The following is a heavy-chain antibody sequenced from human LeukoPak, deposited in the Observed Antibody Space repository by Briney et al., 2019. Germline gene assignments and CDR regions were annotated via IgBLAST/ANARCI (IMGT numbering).Heavy chain of an antibody. Sequence: ASVKVSCTASGYTFTGYYMHWVRQAPGQGLEWMGWINPNSGGTNYAQKFQGRVTMTRDTSISTAYMELSRLRSDDTAVYYCARGVGSSSWYDYYYGMDVWGQGTTVTVSS. CDR1: GYTFTGYY. J-gene: IGHJ6*02. CDR2: INPNSGGT. V-gene: IGHV1-2*02. CDR3: ARGVGSSSWYDYYYGMDV. D-gene: IGHD6-13*01.